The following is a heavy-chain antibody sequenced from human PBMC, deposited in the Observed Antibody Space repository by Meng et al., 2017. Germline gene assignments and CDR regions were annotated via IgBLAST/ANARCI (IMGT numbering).Heavy chain of an antibody. CDR3: AREGYCSGGSCYSYYYYGMDV. J-gene: IGHJ6*02. CDR2: ISSNGGST. V-gene: IGHV3-64*02. D-gene: IGHD2-15*01. CDR1: GFTFSSYA. Sequence: GESLKISCAASGFTFSSYAMHWVRQAPGKGLEYVSAISSNGGSTYYADSVKGRFTISRDNSKNTLYLQMGSLRAEDMAVYYCAREGYCSGGSCYSYYYYGMDVWGQGTTVTVSS.